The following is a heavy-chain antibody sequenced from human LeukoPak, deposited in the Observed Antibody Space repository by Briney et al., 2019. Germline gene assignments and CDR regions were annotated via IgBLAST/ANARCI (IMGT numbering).Heavy chain of an antibody. CDR3: ASRRAYHVYGY. CDR1: GYSISSGYY. D-gene: IGHD5/OR15-5a*01. CDR2: IYYTGST. V-gene: IGHV4-38-2*01. J-gene: IGHJ4*02. Sequence: SETLSLTCAVSGYSISSGYYWGWIRQPPGKGLEWIGSIYYTGSTYYNSSLKSRVTISVDTSKNQFSLNLNSVTAADTAVYYCASRRAYHVYGYWGQGTLVTVSS.